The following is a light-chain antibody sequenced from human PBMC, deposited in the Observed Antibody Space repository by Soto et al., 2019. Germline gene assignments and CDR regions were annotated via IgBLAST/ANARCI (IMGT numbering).Light chain of an antibody. V-gene: IGKV3-20*01. Sequence: DIVLTQSPGTLSLSPGERATLYCRASQSVSSNHLAWYQQRPGQAPRLLIYGGSSRATGIPVRFSGSGSETDFTLTITRLEPEDFAMYYCQHYVRGPTVTFGQGTRLEIK. CDR2: GGS. CDR3: QHYVRGPTVT. CDR1: QSVSSNH. J-gene: IGKJ5*01.